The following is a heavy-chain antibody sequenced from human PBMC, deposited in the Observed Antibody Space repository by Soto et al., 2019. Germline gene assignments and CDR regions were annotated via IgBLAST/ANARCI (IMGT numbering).Heavy chain of an antibody. D-gene: IGHD2-15*01. J-gene: IGHJ4*02. Sequence: SETLSLTCTVSGGSICSYYWSWIRQPPGKGLEWIGYIYYSGSTNYNPSLKSRVTISVDTSKNQFSLKLSSVTAADTAVYYCARVRVDCSGGSCYPLVDYWGQGTLVTVSS. CDR1: GGSICSYY. V-gene: IGHV4-59*01. CDR3: ARVRVDCSGGSCYPLVDY. CDR2: IYYSGST.